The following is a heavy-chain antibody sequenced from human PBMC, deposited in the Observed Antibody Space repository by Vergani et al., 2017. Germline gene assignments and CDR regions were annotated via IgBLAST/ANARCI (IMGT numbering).Heavy chain of an antibody. Sequence: EVQLVESGGGLVKPGGSLRLSCAASGFTFSSYSMNWVRQAPGKGLEWVSSISSSSSYIYYADSVKGRFTISRDNAKNSLYLQMNSLRAEDTAVYYCARDFFGGSPSSSWYIWSGVYYYGMDVWGQGTLVTVSS. CDR3: ARDFFGGSPSSSWYIWSGVYYYGMDV. V-gene: IGHV3-21*01. J-gene: IGHJ6*02. CDR1: GFTFSSYS. CDR2: ISSSSSYI. D-gene: IGHD6-13*01.